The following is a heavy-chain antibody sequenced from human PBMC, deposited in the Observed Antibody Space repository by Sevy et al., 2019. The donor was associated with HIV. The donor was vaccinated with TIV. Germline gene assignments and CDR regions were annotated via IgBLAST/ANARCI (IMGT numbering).Heavy chain of an antibody. CDR1: GFPFSTYE. V-gene: IGHV3-48*03. CDR3: PRDLPPSETTVATFDH. CDR2: ISNSGTTK. D-gene: IGHD4-17*01. J-gene: IGHJ4*02. Sequence: GGSLRLSCTASGFPFSTYEMSWVRQAPGKGLEWISYISNSGTTKYYSDSVKGRFTSSRDNAKKSLYLQMNSLSAEDKDIYHCPRDLPPSETTVATFDHWGPGNLVTVSS.